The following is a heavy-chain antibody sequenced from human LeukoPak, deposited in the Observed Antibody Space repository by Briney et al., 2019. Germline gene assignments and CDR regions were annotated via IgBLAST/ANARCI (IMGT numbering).Heavy chain of an antibody. Sequence: PSETLSLTCTVSGGSISNYCWTWTRQPAGKGLEWIGRIYPSGSTYYNPSLKSRVTISIDKSKNQFSVSLTSVTAADTAVYYCARDRSGYSEYYFDYWGQGSLVTVSS. D-gene: IGHD5-12*01. J-gene: IGHJ4*02. CDR3: ARDRSGYSEYYFDY. CDR2: IYPSGST. CDR1: GGSISNYC. V-gene: IGHV4-4*07.